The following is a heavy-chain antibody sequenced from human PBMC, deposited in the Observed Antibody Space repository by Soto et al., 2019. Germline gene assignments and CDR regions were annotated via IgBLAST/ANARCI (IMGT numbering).Heavy chain of an antibody. V-gene: IGHV1-24*01. D-gene: IGHD3-22*01. J-gene: IGHJ4*02. CDR1: GNTLSGLP. CDR3: AVYYYDSSGYYPTPGY. CDR2: LDYEEGER. Sequence: ASVKVSCKVSGNTLSGLPMHWVRQAPGKGLEWMGSLDYEEGERNFAHRFQGRVTVTEDTSTDTAYMDLSSLKSEDTAVYYRAVYYYDSSGYYPTPGYWGQGTLVTVYS.